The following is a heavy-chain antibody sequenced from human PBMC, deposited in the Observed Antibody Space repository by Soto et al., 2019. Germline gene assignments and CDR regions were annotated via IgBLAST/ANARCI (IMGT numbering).Heavy chain of an antibody. V-gene: IGHV4-34*01. CDR2: INHSGST. CDR1: NGSFSGYY. Sequence: QVQLQQWGAGLLKPSETLSLTCAVYNGSFSGYYWSWIRQPPGKGLEWIGEINHSGSTNYNPSLKNRVTISVHTSKNQSSLTLNSVTAAVTAVYYCGRGASMGIAVAVIDYWGQGPLVTVSS. J-gene: IGHJ4*02. D-gene: IGHD6-19*01. CDR3: GRGASMGIAVAVIDY.